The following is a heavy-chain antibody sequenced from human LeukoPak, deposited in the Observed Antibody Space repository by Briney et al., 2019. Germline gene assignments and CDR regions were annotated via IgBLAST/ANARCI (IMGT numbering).Heavy chain of an antibody. CDR2: ITSSGNTI. CDR1: GFTFSSYE. Sequence: GGSLRLSCAASGFTFSSYEMNWVRQAPGKGLEWVSYITSSGNTIYYADSVKGRFSISRDNAKNSLYLQMNSLRAEDTAVYYCARLTTMTTTGGPFDYWGQGTLVTVSS. J-gene: IGHJ4*02. D-gene: IGHD4-17*01. CDR3: ARLTTMTTTGGPFDY. V-gene: IGHV3-48*03.